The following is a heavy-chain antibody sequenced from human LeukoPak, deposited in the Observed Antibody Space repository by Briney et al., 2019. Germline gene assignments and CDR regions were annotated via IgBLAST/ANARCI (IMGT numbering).Heavy chain of an antibody. CDR3: AKDSGWGAVTGTGWFDP. J-gene: IGHJ5*02. CDR2: ISWDGGTT. CDR1: GFTFDDYT. Sequence: GGSLRLSCAASGFTFDDYTMHWVRQAPGKGLEWVSLISWDGGTTFYADSVKGRFTISRDNRKNSLYLQMNSLRTEDTALYYCAKDSGWGAVTGTGWFDPWGQGTLVTVSS. D-gene: IGHD6-19*01. V-gene: IGHV3-43*01.